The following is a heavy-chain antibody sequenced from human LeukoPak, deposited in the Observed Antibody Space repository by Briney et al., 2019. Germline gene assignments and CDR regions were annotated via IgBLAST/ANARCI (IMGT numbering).Heavy chain of an antibody. V-gene: IGHV3-30-3*01. D-gene: IGHD2-2*01. CDR3: AKDTHQYCSSTSCAIPGFDY. Sequence: PGGSLRLSCAASGFTFSNYALHWVRQAPGKGLEWVAVISYDGSNKYYADSVKGRFTISRDNSKNTLYLQMNSLRAEDTAVYYCAKDTHQYCSSTSCAIPGFDYWGQGTLVTVSS. CDR1: GFTFSNYA. J-gene: IGHJ4*02. CDR2: ISYDGSNK.